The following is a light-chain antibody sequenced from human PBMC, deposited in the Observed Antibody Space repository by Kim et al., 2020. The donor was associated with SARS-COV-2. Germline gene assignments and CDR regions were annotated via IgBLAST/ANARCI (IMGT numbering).Light chain of an antibody. J-gene: IGLJ2*01. CDR2: DVT. CDR1: SSDVGGYNY. V-gene: IGLV2-14*03. Sequence: QSVLTQPASVSGSPGQSITISCTGTSSDVGGYNYVSWYQQHPGKAPKLMIYDVTNRPSGVSNRLSGSKSGNTASLTISGLQAEDEADYYCSSYTSSSTLVLFGGGTQLTVL. CDR3: SSYTSSSTLVL.